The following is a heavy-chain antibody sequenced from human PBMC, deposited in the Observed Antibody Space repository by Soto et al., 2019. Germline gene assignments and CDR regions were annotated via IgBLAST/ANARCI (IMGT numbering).Heavy chain of an antibody. V-gene: IGHV4-59*01. J-gene: IGHJ6*02. D-gene: IGHD5-18*01. Sequence: QVQLQESGPGLVKPSETLSLTCTVSGGSISSYYWSWIRQPPGKGLEWIGYIYYSGSTNYNPSLKRRVTISVDTSKNQFSLKLGSVTAADTAVYYCARVARGYSYGPYGMDVWGQGTTVTVSS. CDR3: ARVARGYSYGPYGMDV. CDR2: IYYSGST. CDR1: GGSISSYY.